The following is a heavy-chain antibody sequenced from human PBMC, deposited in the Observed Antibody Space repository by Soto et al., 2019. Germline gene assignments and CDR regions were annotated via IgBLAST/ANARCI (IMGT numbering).Heavy chain of an antibody. V-gene: IGHV1-18*01. Sequence: ASVKVSCKASGYTFTSYGISWVRQAPGQGLEWVGWISAYNGNTNYAQKLQGRVTMTTDTSTSTAYMELRSLRSDDTAVYYCARVDYGDYVGWIDYWGQGTLVTVSS. J-gene: IGHJ4*02. CDR2: ISAYNGNT. CDR3: ARVDYGDYVGWIDY. D-gene: IGHD4-17*01. CDR1: GYTFTSYG.